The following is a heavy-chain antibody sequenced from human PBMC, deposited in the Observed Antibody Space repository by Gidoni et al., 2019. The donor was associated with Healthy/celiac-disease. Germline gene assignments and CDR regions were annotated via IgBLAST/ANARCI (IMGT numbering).Heavy chain of an antibody. CDR3: AREILGLEIYYYYGMDV. V-gene: IGHV3-30-3*01. CDR2: IAYDGSNK. D-gene: IGHD3-3*01. J-gene: IGHJ6*02. CDR1: GFTFSSYA. Sequence: QVQLVESGGGVVQPGRSLRLSCAASGFTFSSYAMHWVRQAPGKGLEWVAVIAYDGSNKYYADSVKGRFTISRDNSKNTLYLQMNSLRAEDTAVYYCAREILGLEIYYYYGMDVWGQGTTVTVSS.